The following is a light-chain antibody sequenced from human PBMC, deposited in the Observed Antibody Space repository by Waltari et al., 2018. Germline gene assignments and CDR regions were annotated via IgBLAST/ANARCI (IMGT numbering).Light chain of an antibody. CDR1: QNINSF. CDR3: QQSDDTPYT. Sequence: DIQMTQSPSSLSASVGDRVTVTCRASQNINSFLNWYQQIPGKPPKLLIFAASRLRRGVPSRFSGSGSGTDFTLTISSLQPEDFATYYCQQSDDTPYTFGQGTKLQIK. V-gene: IGKV1-39*01. J-gene: IGKJ2*01. CDR2: AAS.